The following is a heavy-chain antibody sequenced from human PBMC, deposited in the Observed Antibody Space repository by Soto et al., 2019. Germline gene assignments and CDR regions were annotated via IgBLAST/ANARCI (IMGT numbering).Heavy chain of an antibody. CDR1: GFTFSSYE. J-gene: IGHJ4*02. CDR2: ISSSGNTI. D-gene: IGHD1-1*01. Sequence: EVQLVNSGGGLVQPGGSLRLSCEASGFTFSSYEMNWVRQAPGKGLEWVSYISSSGNTIYYADSVKGRFTISRDNAKNSLYLQRNSLRAEDTAVYYCGRGGGTFDYWGQGTLVTVSS. V-gene: IGHV3-48*03. CDR3: GRGGGTFDY.